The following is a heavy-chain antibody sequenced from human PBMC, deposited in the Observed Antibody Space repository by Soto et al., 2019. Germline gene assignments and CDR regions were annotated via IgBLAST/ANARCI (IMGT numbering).Heavy chain of an antibody. Sequence: GGSLRLSCAASGFAFSSEWMHWVRQAPGKGLVWVSRIDPYDAGITYADSVKGRFTISRDNAKNTLYLQMNSLRAEDTAVYYCTSDTFGARDSWGQGTLVTVSS. CDR3: TSDTFGARDS. V-gene: IGHV3-74*01. D-gene: IGHD2-15*01. J-gene: IGHJ4*02. CDR2: IDPYDAGI. CDR1: GFAFSSEW.